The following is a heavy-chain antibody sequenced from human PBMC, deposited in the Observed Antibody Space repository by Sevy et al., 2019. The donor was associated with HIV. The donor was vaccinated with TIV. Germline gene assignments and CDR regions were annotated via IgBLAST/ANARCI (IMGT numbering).Heavy chain of an antibody. J-gene: IGHJ4*02. CDR1: GGSISSYY. Sequence: ETLSLTCTVSGGSISSYYWSWIRQPAGKGLEWIGRIYTSGSTNYNPSLKSRVTMSVDTSKNQFSLKLSSVTAADTAVYYCARGSAYWSSGYYQFDYWGQGTLVTVSS. D-gene: IGHD3-22*01. V-gene: IGHV4-4*07. CDR2: IYTSGST. CDR3: ARGSAYWSSGYYQFDY.